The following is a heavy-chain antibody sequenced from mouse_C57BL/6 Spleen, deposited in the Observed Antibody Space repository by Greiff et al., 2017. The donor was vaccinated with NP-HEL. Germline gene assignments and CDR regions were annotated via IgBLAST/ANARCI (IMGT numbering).Heavy chain of an antibody. CDR1: GYTFTSYG. CDR3: ARAYGSIPAWFAY. D-gene: IGHD1-1*01. Sequence: VQLQQSGAELARPGASVKLSCKASGYTFTSYGISWVKQRTGQGLEWIGEIYPRSGNTYYNEKFKGKATLTADKSSSTAYMELRSLTSEDSAVYFCARAYGSIPAWFAYWGQGTLVTVSA. CDR2: IYPRSGNT. V-gene: IGHV1-81*01. J-gene: IGHJ3*01.